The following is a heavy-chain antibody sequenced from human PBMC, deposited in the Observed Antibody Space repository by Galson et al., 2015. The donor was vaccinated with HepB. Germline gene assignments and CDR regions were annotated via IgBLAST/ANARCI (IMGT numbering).Heavy chain of an antibody. CDR3: ASAGTFFGVGPDV. D-gene: IGHD3-3*01. V-gene: IGHV3-23*01. CDR1: GFTFSSYA. J-gene: IGHJ6*04. Sequence: SLRLSCAASGFTFSSYAMSWVRQAPGKGLEWVSAISGSGGSTYYADSVKGRFTISRDNSKNTLYLQMNSLRAEDTAVYYCASAGTFFGVGPDVWGKGTTVTVSS. CDR2: ISGSGGST.